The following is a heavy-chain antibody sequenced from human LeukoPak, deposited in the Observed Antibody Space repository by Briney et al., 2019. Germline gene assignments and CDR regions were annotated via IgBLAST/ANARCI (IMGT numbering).Heavy chain of an antibody. J-gene: IGHJ4*01. D-gene: IGHD2-2*01. V-gene: IGHV3-73*01. CDR2: IRSRAENYAA. Sequence: GGSLRLSCGGSGVSLSDSAMNWVRQASGRGLQWVAHIRSRAENYAAAYDVSVGGRFFISRDDSSNMAFLQMTSLKIEDSGMYYCFRHVEFQRPYWGHGVMVTVSS. CDR3: FRHVEFQRPY. CDR1: GVSLSDSA.